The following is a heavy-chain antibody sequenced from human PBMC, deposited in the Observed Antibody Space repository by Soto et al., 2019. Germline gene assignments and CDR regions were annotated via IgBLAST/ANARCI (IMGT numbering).Heavy chain of an antibody. CDR1: GFTVSSNY. CDR2: IYSGGST. CDR3: ARAYSGYDYFFYFDY. V-gene: IGHV3-53*04. Sequence: GGSLRLSCAASGFTVSSNYTSWVRQAPGKGLEWVSVIYSGGSTYYADSVKGRFTISRHNSKNTLYLQMNSLRAEDTAVYYCARAYSGYDYFFYFDYWGQGTLVTVSS. J-gene: IGHJ4*02. D-gene: IGHD5-12*01.